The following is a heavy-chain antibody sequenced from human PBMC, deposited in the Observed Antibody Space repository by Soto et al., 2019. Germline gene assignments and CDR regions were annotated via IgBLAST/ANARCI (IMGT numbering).Heavy chain of an antibody. CDR2: IYYSGST. D-gene: IGHD6-6*01. Sequence: QVQLQESGPGLVKPSQTLSLTCTVSGGSISSGGYYWSWIRQHPGKGLEWIGYIYYSGSTYYNPSLKGRVTISVDTSKNQFSLKLSSVTAADTAVYYCARTYSSSGVHFDYWGQGTLVTVSS. V-gene: IGHV4-31*03. J-gene: IGHJ4*02. CDR1: GGSISSGGYY. CDR3: ARTYSSSGVHFDY.